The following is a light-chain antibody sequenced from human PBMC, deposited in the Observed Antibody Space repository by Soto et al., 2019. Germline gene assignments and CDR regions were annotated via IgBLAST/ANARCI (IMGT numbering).Light chain of an antibody. J-gene: IGLJ1*01. CDR2: DNN. V-gene: IGLV1-40*01. CDR1: SSNIGAGYD. Sequence: QSVLTQPPSVSGAPGQRVTISCTGSSSNIGAGYDVHWYQQLPGTVPKLLIYDNNNRPSGVPDRFSGSKSGTSASLAITGLQAEDEADYYCLSYADTAYVFGTGTKVTVL. CDR3: LSYADTAYV.